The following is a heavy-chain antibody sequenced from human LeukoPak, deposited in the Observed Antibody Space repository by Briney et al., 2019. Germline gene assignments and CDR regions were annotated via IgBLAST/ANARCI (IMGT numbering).Heavy chain of an antibody. V-gene: IGHV1-2*04. CDR3: ARGLPTYGDNYFDY. CDR1: GYTFTGYY. CDR2: INPNSGGT. D-gene: IGHD4-17*01. J-gene: IGHJ4*02. Sequence: ASAKVSCKASGYTFTGYYMHWVRQAPGQGLEWMGWINPNSGGTNYAQKFQGWVTMTRDTSISTAYMELSRLRSDDTAVYYCARGLPTYGDNYFDYWGQGTLVTVSS.